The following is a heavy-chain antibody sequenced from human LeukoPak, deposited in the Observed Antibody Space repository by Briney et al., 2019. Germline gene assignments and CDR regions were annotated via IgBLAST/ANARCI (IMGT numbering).Heavy chain of an antibody. CDR2: ISYDGSNK. D-gene: IGHD6-13*01. V-gene: IGHV3-30*01. J-gene: IGHJ6*03. CDR1: GFTFSSYA. Sequence: PGRSLRLSCAASGFTFSSYAMHWVRQAPGQGLEWVAVISYDGSNKYYADSVKGRFTISRDNSKNTLYLQMNSLRAEDTAVYYCAREVSSWFFKNYYYMDVWGKGTTVTVSS. CDR3: AREVSSWFFKNYYYMDV.